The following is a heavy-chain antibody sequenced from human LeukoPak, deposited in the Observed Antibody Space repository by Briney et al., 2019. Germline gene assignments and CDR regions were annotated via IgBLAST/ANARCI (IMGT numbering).Heavy chain of an antibody. CDR2: IYYSGTSETT. Sequence: SETLPLTCSVSGGPISGYHWSWIRQPPGKGLEWIGYIYYSGTSETTNCNPSLKSRVTISVHTSKNQFSLDLSSVTAADTAVYYCARWNSGGDYWGQGTLVTVSS. V-gene: IGHV4-59*01. J-gene: IGHJ4*02. CDR1: GGPISGYH. CDR3: ARWNSGGDY. D-gene: IGHD1/OR15-1a*01.